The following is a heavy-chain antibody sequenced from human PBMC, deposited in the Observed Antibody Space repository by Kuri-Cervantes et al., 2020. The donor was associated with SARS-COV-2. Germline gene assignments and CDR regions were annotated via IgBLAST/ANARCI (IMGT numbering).Heavy chain of an antibody. D-gene: IGHD6-19*01. CDR2: IYSGGST. J-gene: IGHJ4*02. V-gene: IGHV3-53*01. CDR3: AKGGLDSGWSY. Sequence: GESLKISCAASGFTVSSNYMSWVRQAPGKGLEWVSVIYSGGSTYYADSVKGRFTISRDNSKNTLYLQMNGLRAEDTAVYYCAKGGLDSGWSYWGQGTLVTVSS. CDR1: GFTVSSNY.